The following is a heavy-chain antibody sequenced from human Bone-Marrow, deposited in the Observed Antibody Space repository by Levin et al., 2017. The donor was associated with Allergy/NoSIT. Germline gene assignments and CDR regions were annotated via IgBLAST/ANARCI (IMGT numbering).Heavy chain of an antibody. Sequence: SVKVSCKASGGTFSSYAISWVRQAPGQGLEWMGGIIPIFGTANYAQKFQGRVTITADESTSTAYMELSSLRSEDTAVYYCARERMITFGGVIVPYYFDYWGQGTLVTVSS. D-gene: IGHD3-16*02. CDR3: ARERMITFGGVIVPYYFDY. CDR1: GGTFSSYA. CDR2: IIPIFGTA. V-gene: IGHV1-69*13. J-gene: IGHJ4*02.